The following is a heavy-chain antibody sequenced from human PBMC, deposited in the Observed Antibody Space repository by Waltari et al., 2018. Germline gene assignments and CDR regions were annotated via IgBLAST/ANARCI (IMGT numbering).Heavy chain of an antibody. CDR3: ARRRDYYDSSGYYEYNWFDP. J-gene: IGHJ5*02. CDR2: IYYSGST. CDR1: GGSISSSSYY. D-gene: IGHD3-22*01. V-gene: IGHV4-39*01. Sequence: QLQLQESGPGLVTPSETLSLTCTVPGGSISSSSYYWGWIRQPPGKGLEWIGSIYYSGSTYYNPSLKSRVTISVDTSKNQFSLKLSSVTAADTAVYYCARRRDYYDSSGYYEYNWFDPWGQGTLVTVSS.